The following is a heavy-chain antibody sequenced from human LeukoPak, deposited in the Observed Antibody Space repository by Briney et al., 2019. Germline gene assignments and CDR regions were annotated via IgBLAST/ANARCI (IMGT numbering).Heavy chain of an antibody. V-gene: IGHV3-23*01. CDR3: AKSLARAGAPIVVVPYYFDY. Sequence: GGSLRLSCAASGFTFSSYAMSWVRQAPGKGLEWVSVICGSGGSTYYADSVKGRFTISRDNSKNTLYLQMNSLRAEDTAVYYCAKSLARAGAPIVVVPYYFDYWGQGTLVAVSS. D-gene: IGHD3-22*01. CDR1: GFTFSSYA. J-gene: IGHJ4*02. CDR2: ICGSGGST.